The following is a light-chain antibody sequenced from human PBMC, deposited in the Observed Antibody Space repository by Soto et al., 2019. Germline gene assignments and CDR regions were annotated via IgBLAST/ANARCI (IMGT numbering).Light chain of an antibody. V-gene: IGKV3-15*01. CDR1: QSVRSN. J-gene: IGKJ4*01. CDR3: QQNHNWPLT. CDR2: GAS. Sequence: EIVMTQSPATLSVSPGETATLSCRASQSVRSNLAWYQHKPGQAPRLLIYGASTRATSIPARFSGSGSGTEFTLTISSLQSEDFAVYYCQQNHNWPLTFGGGTKVEI.